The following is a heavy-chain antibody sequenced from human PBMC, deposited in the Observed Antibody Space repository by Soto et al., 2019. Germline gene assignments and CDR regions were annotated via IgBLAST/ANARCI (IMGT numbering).Heavy chain of an antibody. CDR2: IIPIFGTA. V-gene: IGHV1-69*12. D-gene: IGHD2-21*02. CDR1: GGTFSSYA. CDR3: ARAHPHFGGDCYWNAFDI. Sequence: QVQLVQSGAEVKKPGSSVKVSCKASGGTFSSYAISWVRQAPGQGLEWMGGIIPIFGTANYAQKFQGRVTITADESTSTAYMELSSLRSEDTAVYYCARAHPHFGGDCYWNAFDIWGQGTMVTVSS. J-gene: IGHJ3*02.